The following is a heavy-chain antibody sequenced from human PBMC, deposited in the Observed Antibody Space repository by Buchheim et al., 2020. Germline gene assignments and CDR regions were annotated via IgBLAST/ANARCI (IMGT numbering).Heavy chain of an antibody. J-gene: IGHJ4*02. CDR1: GFTFSSYG. CDR3: AKKVGFYLQY. V-gene: IGHV3-23*04. CDR2: ISGSGGST. Sequence: EVQLVESGGGLIQPGESLRLSCIASGFTFSSYGMSWVRQAPGKGLEWVSSISGSGGSTYHADSVKGRFRISRANSDNTLYLQMNSLRAEDTAVYYCAKKVGFYLQYWGQGTL. D-gene: IGHD2/OR15-2a*01.